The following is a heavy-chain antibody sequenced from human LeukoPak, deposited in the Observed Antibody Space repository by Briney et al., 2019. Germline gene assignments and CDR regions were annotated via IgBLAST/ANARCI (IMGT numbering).Heavy chain of an antibody. D-gene: IGHD3-10*01. CDR3: ARDYRYPLFSSGSYPMGFDY. J-gene: IGHJ4*02. Sequence: GASVKVSCKASGYTFTSYGISWVRQAPGQGLEWMGWISAYNGNTNYAQKLQGRVTMTTDTSTSTAYMELRSLRSDDTAVYYCARDYRYPLFSSGSYPMGFDYWGQGTLVTVSS. V-gene: IGHV1-18*01. CDR1: GYTFTSYG. CDR2: ISAYNGNT.